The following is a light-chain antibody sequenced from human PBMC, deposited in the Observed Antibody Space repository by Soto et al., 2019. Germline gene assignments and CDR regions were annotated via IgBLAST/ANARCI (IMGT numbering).Light chain of an antibody. CDR2: SAS. CDR1: QSISTE. Sequence: EIVMTQSPATLSVSPGERATLSCRASQSISTELAWYQQKPGQPPRLVIYSASTSATGVPARFTGSGSGSEFTRTIGGVQSYDFAVYYCQQGHNWPLTFGQGTMLEI. CDR3: QQGHNWPLT. J-gene: IGKJ2*01. V-gene: IGKV3-15*01.